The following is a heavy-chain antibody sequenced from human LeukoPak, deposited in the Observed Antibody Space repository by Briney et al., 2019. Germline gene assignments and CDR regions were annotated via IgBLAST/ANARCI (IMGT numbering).Heavy chain of an antibody. CDR2: ISCSTSTI. D-gene: IGHD2-15*01. CDR3: ARAYCGGGFCYSGFDF. Sequence: PGLSLRLSCAASGFTFSTYGMNWVRQAPGKGLEWVSYISCSTSTIYYADSVKGRFTISRDNAKNSLYLQMNSLRDEDTAVYYCARAYCGGGFCYSGFDFWGQGTLVTVSS. CDR1: GFTFSTYG. J-gene: IGHJ4*02. V-gene: IGHV3-48*02.